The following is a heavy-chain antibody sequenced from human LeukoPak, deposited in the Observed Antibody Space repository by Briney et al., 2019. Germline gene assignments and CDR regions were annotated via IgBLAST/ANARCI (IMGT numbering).Heavy chain of an antibody. J-gene: IGHJ6*02. D-gene: IGHD6-13*01. CDR1: GLTFSGQW. CDR2: IKDDGSGQ. Sequence: GGSLRLSCVASGLTFSGQWMSWVRQAPGKGLEWVASIKDDGSGQFYVDSVKGRFSISRDNTKGSLFLQLNSLRAEDTAVYYCARERGRYSSSLSYYYGMDVWGQGTTVTVSS. V-gene: IGHV3-7*03. CDR3: ARERGRYSSSLSYYYGMDV.